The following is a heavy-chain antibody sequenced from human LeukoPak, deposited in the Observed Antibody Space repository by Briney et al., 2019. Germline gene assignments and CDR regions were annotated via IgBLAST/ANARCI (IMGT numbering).Heavy chain of an antibody. Sequence: ASVKVSCKTSGYTFTGYYVHWVRRAPGQGLEWMGRINPNSGDTNYAQKFQGRVTMTRDTSISTAYMELSRPRSDDTAVYYCARDYCGGDCFPDYWGQGTLVTVSS. D-gene: IGHD2-21*02. CDR2: INPNSGDT. CDR1: GYTFTGYY. J-gene: IGHJ4*02. CDR3: ARDYCGGDCFPDY. V-gene: IGHV1-2*06.